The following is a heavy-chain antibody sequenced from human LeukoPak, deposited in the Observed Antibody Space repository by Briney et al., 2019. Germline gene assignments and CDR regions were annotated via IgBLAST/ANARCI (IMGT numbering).Heavy chain of an antibody. Sequence: GGSLRLSCAASGFIVSSNYMGWVRQAPVQGLEWVSVIFSGGSTFYGDSVKGRFTISRDNSNNTLYLQMNSLRAEDTAVYYCAKGRRAPLVGTSTKSWLDYWGQGTLVTVSS. CDR1: GFIVSSNY. CDR3: AKGRRAPLVGTSTKSWLDY. D-gene: IGHD1-26*01. V-gene: IGHV3-66*01. J-gene: IGHJ4*02. CDR2: IFSGGST.